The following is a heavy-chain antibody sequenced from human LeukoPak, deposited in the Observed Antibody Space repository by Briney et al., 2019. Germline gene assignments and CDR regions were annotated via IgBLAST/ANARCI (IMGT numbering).Heavy chain of an antibody. CDR2: ISSSSIYI. D-gene: IGHD1-14*01. Sequence: GGSLRLSCAGSGFTFSSYSMNWVRQAPGKGLEWVSSISSSSIYIYDADSVKGRFTISRDNAKNSLYLQMNSLKAEDTAVYYCARAKSDRTLFDACDIWGQGTMVTVSS. J-gene: IGHJ3*02. CDR3: ARAKSDRTLFDACDI. CDR1: GFTFSSYS. V-gene: IGHV3-21*01.